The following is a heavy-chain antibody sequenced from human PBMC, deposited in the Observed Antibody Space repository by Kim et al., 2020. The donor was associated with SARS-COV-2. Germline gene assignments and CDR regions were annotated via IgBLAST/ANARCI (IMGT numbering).Heavy chain of an antibody. CDR2: INHSGST. V-gene: IGHV4-34*01. CDR3: ARAEIAAAGTAGRGLDY. CDR1: GGSFSGYY. D-gene: IGHD6-13*01. Sequence: SETLSLTCAVYGGSFSGYYWSWIRQPPGKGLEWIGEINHSGSTNYNPSLKSRVTISVDTSKNQFSLKLSSVTAADTAVYYCARAEIAAAGTAGRGLDYWG. J-gene: IGHJ4*01.